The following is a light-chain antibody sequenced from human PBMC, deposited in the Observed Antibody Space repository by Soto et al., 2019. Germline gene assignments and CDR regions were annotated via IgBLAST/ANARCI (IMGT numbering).Light chain of an antibody. Sequence: EIVLAQSPGALSLSPGERAARSCRASQSVSSNYLAWYQQKPGQAPRLLVYGASSRATGIPDRFSGRGSGTDFTLTISRLEPEDFAVYYCQRYGRSPPITFGQGTRLEIK. CDR3: QRYGRSPPIT. CDR2: GAS. V-gene: IGKV3-20*01. J-gene: IGKJ5*01. CDR1: QSVSSNY.